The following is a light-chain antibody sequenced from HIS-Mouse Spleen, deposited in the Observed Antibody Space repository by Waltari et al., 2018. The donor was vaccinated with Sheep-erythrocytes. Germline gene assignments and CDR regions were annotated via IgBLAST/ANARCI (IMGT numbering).Light chain of an antibody. CDR1: SSDFGGYNY. V-gene: IGLV2-11*01. J-gene: IGLJ1*01. Sequence: QSALTQPHSVSGSPGQSVTISCTGTSSDFGGYNYVSWYQQHPGKAPKLMIYDVSKRPSGVPDRFSGSKSGNTASLTISGLQAEDEADYYCCSYAGSYNHVFATGTKVTVL. CDR3: CSYAGSYNHV. CDR2: DVS.